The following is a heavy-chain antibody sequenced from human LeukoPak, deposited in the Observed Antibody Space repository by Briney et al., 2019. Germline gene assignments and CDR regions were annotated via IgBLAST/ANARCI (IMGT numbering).Heavy chain of an antibody. D-gene: IGHD6-13*01. Sequence: SETLSLTCTVSGGSISSYYWSWIRQPPGKGPEWIGYIYYSGSTNYNPSLKSRVTISVDTSKNQFSLKLSSVTAADTAVYYCARGGLAAAAPFDYWGQGTLVTVSS. CDR2: IYYSGST. J-gene: IGHJ4*02. CDR3: ARGGLAAAAPFDY. V-gene: IGHV4-59*01. CDR1: GGSISSYY.